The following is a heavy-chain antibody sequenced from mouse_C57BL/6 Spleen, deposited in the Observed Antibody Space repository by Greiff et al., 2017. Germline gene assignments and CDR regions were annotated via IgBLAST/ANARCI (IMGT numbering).Heavy chain of an antibody. D-gene: IGHD1-1*01. V-gene: IGHV2-4*01. J-gene: IGHJ1*03. CDR1: GFSLTSYG. CDR3: AKNYYYGSTWYFDV. Sequence: VKVEESGPGLVQPSQSLSITCTVSGFSLTSYGVHWVRQPPGKGLEWLGVIWSGGSTDYNAAFISRLSISKDNSKSQVFFKMNSLQADDTAIYYCAKNYYYGSTWYFDVWGTGTTVTVSS. CDR2: IWSGGST.